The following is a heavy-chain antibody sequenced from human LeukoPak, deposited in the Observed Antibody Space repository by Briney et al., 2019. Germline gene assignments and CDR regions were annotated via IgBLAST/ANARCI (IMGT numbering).Heavy chain of an antibody. V-gene: IGHV3-23*01. CDR1: VFTFSNYG. Sequence: GGSLRLSRVASVFTFSNYGMNWVRQAPWKQLEWVSGMSGSGVSTYYVDTVKGRFTISGDSTKNMQKLIMNSLRAADAAVYYCAKTYSRSRAHYYYYYYMDVWGKGTTVTISS. CDR3: AKTYSRSRAHYYYYYYMDV. CDR2: MSGSGVST. J-gene: IGHJ6*03. D-gene: IGHD6-13*01.